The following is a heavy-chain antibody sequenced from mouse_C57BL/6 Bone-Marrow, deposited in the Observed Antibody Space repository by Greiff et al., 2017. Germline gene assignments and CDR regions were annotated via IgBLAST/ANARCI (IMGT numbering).Heavy chain of an antibody. J-gene: IGHJ2*01. Sequence: EVMLVESGGGLVKPGGSLKLSCAASGFTFSSYTMSWVRQTPEKRLEWVATISGGGGNTYYPDSVKGRFTISRANAKNTLYLQMSSLRSEDTAMYYCARPVYGYYFDYWGQGTTLTVSS. CDR2: ISGGGGNT. V-gene: IGHV5-9*01. D-gene: IGHD1-1*01. CDR1: GFTFSSYT. CDR3: ARPVYGYYFDY.